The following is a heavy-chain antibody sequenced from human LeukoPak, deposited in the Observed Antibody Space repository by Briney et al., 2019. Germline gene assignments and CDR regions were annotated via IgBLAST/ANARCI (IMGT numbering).Heavy chain of an antibody. CDR1: GFTFSSYS. J-gene: IGHJ6*03. CDR2: ISSSSSYI. V-gene: IGHV3-21*01. CDR3: ARGGDHPTYLFQYMDV. Sequence: GGSLRLSCAASGFTFSSYSMNWVRQAPGKGLEWVSSISSSSSYIYYADSVKGRFTISRDNAKNSLYLQMNSLRAEDTAVYYCARGGDHPTYLFQYMDVWGKGTTVTVSS. D-gene: IGHD3-16*01.